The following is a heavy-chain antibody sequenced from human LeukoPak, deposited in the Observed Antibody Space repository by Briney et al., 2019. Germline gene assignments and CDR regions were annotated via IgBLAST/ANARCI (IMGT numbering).Heavy chain of an antibody. CDR3: ARDPSYCSSTSCYVGSPLYYYYPMDV. CDR1: GFTFSTSG. V-gene: IGHV3-33*01. CDR2: LWFDGSNK. Sequence: GGSLRLSCAASGFTFSTSGMHWVRQAPGKGLEWVAVLWFDGSNKHYTDSVKGRFTISRDNSENTLYLQMNSLRAEDTAVYYCARDPSYCSSTSCYVGSPLYYYYPMDVWGQGTTVTVSS. J-gene: IGHJ6*02. D-gene: IGHD2-2*01.